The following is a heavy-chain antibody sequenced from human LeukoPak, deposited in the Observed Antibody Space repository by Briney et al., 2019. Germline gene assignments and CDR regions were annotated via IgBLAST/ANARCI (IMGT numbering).Heavy chain of an antibody. CDR3: ARVLPGSGSYDY. V-gene: IGHV3-13*04. CDR1: GFSFSTSD. CDR2: IGTVGDT. D-gene: IGHD3-10*01. Sequence: GGSLRLSCAASGFSFSTSDMHWVRRSTGKGLEWVSAIGTVGDTYYAASVRGRFTISREDDKSSLYLQMNNLRVGDTAVYYCARVLPGSGSYDYWGQGTLVSVSS. J-gene: IGHJ4*02.